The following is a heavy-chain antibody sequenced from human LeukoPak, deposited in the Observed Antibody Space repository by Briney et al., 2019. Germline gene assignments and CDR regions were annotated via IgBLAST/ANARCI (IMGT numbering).Heavy chain of an antibody. Sequence: ASVKVSCKASGYTFTSYGISWVRQAPGQGLEWMGWISAYNGNTNYAQKLQGRVTMTTDTSTSTAYMELRSLRSDDTAVYYCARGGAEWELLPYNWFDPWGQGTLVTVSS. CDR1: GYTFTSYG. CDR2: ISAYNGNT. J-gene: IGHJ5*02. CDR3: ARGGAEWELLPYNWFDP. D-gene: IGHD1-26*01. V-gene: IGHV1-18*01.